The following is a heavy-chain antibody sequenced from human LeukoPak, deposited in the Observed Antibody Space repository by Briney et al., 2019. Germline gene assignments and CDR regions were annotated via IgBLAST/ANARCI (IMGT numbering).Heavy chain of an antibody. J-gene: IGHJ5*02. CDR2: ISGSDGST. CDR3: ASPTFGGVDNSNP. Sequence: TGGSLRLSCAASGFTFSSYAMSWVRQAPGKGLEWVSAISGSDGSTYYADSVKGRFTISRDNSKNTLYLQMNSLRAEDTAVYYCASPTFGGVDNSNPWGQGTLVTVSS. V-gene: IGHV3-23*01. D-gene: IGHD3-16*01. CDR1: GFTFSSYA.